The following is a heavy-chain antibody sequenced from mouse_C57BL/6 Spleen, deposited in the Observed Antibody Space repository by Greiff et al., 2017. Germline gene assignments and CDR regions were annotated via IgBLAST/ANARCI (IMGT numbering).Heavy chain of an antibody. CDR3: ARYYGSSYDYFDV. V-gene: IGHV1-64*01. J-gene: IGHJ1*03. CDR1: GYTFTSYW. Sequence: VQLQQPGAELVKPGASVKLSCKASGYTFTSYWMHWVKQRPGQGLEWIGMIHPNSGSTNYNEKFKSKATLTVDKSSSTVYMQLSSLTSEDSAVYYCARYYGSSYDYFDVWGTGTTVTVSS. D-gene: IGHD1-1*01. CDR2: IHPNSGST.